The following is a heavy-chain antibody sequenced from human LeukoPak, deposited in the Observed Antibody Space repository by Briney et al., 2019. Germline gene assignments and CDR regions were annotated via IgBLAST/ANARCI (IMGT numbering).Heavy chain of an antibody. D-gene: IGHD3-10*01. V-gene: IGHV3-30*02. J-gene: IGHJ4*02. Sequence: GGSLRLSCAASGFTFSSYGMHWVRQAPGKGLEWVAFIRYDGSNKYYADSVKGRFTISRDNSKNTLYLQMNSLGAEDTALYYCAKDLLWFGELLGGGLDYWGQGTLVTVSS. CDR2: IRYDGSNK. CDR3: AKDLLWFGELLGGGLDY. CDR1: GFTFSSYG.